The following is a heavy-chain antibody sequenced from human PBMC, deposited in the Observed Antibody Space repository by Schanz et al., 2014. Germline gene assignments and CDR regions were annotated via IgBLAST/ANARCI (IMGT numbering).Heavy chain of an antibody. J-gene: IGHJ4*02. CDR3: IRGDMMVVPVADF. CDR2: ITYDGSNT. CDR1: GFTMITYA. Sequence: QVQLVESGGGVVQPGRSLRLSCAASGFTMITYAMHWVRQPPGKAMEWVAIITYDGSNTYNAYAVKGRFTISRDNSNNTLYLQMNSLRAEDTAVYSCIRGDMMVVPVADFWGQGILVTVSS. V-gene: IGHV3-30*04. D-gene: IGHD2-2*01.